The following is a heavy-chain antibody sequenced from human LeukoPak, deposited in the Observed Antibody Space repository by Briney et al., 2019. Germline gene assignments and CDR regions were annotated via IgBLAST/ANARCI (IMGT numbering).Heavy chain of an antibody. D-gene: IGHD6-13*01. CDR1: GDSVSSNSVA. V-gene: IGHV6-1*01. CDR2: TYYRSKWYN. J-gene: IGHJ6*02. CDR3: ANLIAAAGSLMDV. Sequence: SQTLSLTCAISGDSVSSNSVAWNWIRQSPSRGFEWLGRTYYRSKWYNNYALSVKSRITINADTSKNQFSLQLSSVTPDETAVYYCANLIAAAGSLMDVWGQGTTVTVSS.